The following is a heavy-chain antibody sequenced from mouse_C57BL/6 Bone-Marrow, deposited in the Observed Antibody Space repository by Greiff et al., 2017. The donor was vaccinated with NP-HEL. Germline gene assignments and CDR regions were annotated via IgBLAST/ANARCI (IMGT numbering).Heavy chain of an antibody. J-gene: IGHJ1*03. CDR3: AMGDYDGWYFDV. D-gene: IGHD2-4*01. CDR1: GYTFTSYW. V-gene: IGHV1-74*01. CDR2: IHPSDSDT. Sequence: QVQLQQPGAELVKPGASVKVSCKASGYTFTSYWMHWVKQRPGQGLEWIGRIHPSDSDTNYNQKFKGKATLTVDKSSRTAYIQLSSLTSEDSAVYYCAMGDYDGWYFDVWGTGPTVTVPS.